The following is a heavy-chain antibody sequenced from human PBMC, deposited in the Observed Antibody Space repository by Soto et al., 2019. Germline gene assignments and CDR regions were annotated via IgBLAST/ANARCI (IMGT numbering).Heavy chain of an antibody. J-gene: IGHJ5*02. CDR1: GFTFSDHQ. CDR3: ARVVGAPNWFDP. Sequence: PGGSLRLSCAASGFTFSDHQMDWVRQAPGKGLEWVGRSRNKANSYTTEYAASVKGRFTISKDDSKNSLYLQMNSLKIEDTAVYYCARVVGAPNWFDPWGQGTLVTSPQ. V-gene: IGHV3-72*01. D-gene: IGHD1-26*01. CDR2: SRNKANSYTT.